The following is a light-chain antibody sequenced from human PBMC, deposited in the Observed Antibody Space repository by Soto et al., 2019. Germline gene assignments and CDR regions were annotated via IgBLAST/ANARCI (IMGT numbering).Light chain of an antibody. V-gene: IGKV3-15*01. CDR1: HGVYSN. Sequence: IVITKSPATLTVHPRERATLSCRASHGVYSNVAWYQQKPGQAPRFLIYGASTRATGIPARFSGSGSGTEFTLTISSLQSEDFAVYFCQQYGNSPPGTFGQGTRLEIK. CDR3: QQYGNSPPGT. J-gene: IGKJ5*01. CDR2: GAS.